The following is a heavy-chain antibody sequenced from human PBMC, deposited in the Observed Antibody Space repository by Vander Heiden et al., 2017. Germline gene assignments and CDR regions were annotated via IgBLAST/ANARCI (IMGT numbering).Heavy chain of an antibody. Sequence: QVQLVESGGGLVKPGGSLRLSCAASGFTFSDYYIGGIRQAPGKGLEWVSYISSSGSTIYYADSVKGRFTISRDNAKNSLYLQMNSLRAEDTAVYYCARDGLVVVTATDYYYGMDVWGQGTTVTVSS. CDR2: ISSSGSTI. V-gene: IGHV3-11*01. CDR1: GFTFSDYY. J-gene: IGHJ6*02. CDR3: ARDGLVVVTATDYYYGMDV. D-gene: IGHD2-21*02.